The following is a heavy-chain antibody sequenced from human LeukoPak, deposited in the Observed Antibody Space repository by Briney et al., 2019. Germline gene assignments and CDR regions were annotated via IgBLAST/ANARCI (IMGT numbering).Heavy chain of an antibody. V-gene: IGHV3-30*04. J-gene: IGHJ4*02. CDR2: ISYDGSNK. Sequence: GGSLRLSCAASGFTFSSYAMHWVRQAPGKGLERVAVISYDGSNKYYADSVKGRFTISRDNSKNTLYLQMNSLRAEDTAVYYCARDWGVREYYFDYWGQGTLVTVSS. D-gene: IGHD2-8*01. CDR3: ARDWGVREYYFDY. CDR1: GFTFSSYA.